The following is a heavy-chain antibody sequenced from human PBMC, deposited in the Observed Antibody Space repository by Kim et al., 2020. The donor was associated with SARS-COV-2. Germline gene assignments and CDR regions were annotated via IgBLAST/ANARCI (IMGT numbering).Heavy chain of an antibody. V-gene: IGHV1-24*01. CDR1: GYTLTELS. Sequence: ASVKVSCKVSGYTLTELSMHWVRQAPGKGLEWMGGFDPEDGETIYAQKFQGGVTMTEDTSTDTAYMELSSLRSEDTAVYYCATDSGVAVAGPLPNWGQGTLVTVSS. CDR2: FDPEDGET. CDR3: ATDSGVAVAGPLPN. D-gene: IGHD6-19*01. J-gene: IGHJ4*02.